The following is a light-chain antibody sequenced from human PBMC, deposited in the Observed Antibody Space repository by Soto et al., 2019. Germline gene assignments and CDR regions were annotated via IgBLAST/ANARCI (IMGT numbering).Light chain of an antibody. CDR3: GLFASSSTYV. J-gene: IGLJ1*01. Sequence: QSALTQPASVSGSPGQSITISCTGTSSDVGGYNYVSWYQQHPGKAPKLMIYEVTNRPSGVPDRFSGSKSGNTASLTISGLQAEDEADYYCGLFASSSTYVFGTGTKLTVL. V-gene: IGLV2-14*01. CDR1: SSDVGGYNY. CDR2: EVT.